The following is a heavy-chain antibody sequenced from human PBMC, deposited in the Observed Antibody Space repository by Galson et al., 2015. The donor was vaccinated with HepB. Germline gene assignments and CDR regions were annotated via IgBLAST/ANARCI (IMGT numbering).Heavy chain of an antibody. CDR2: ISYDGSNK. V-gene: IGHV3-30*18. D-gene: IGHD6-19*01. J-gene: IGHJ4*02. CDR1: GFTFSNYG. Sequence: SLRLSCAASGFTFSNYGMHWVRQAPGKGLEWVAVISYDGSNKYYADSVKGRFTMSRDNSKNTLYLQMNSLRAEDSAVYYCAKAGSGWYGDYWGQGTLVTVSS. CDR3: AKAGSGWYGDY.